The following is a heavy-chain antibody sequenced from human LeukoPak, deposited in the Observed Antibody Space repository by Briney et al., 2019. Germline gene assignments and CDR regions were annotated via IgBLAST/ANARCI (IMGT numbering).Heavy chain of an antibody. J-gene: IGHJ4*02. Sequence: GGSLRLSCAASGFTFSTYAMSWVRQAPGKGLEWVSALSPSGGITYYEDSVKGRFTISRDNSKNTLYLQMNSLRAEDTAVYYCARDHAPQLKSNGDYGLDYWGQGTLVTVSS. D-gene: IGHD4-17*01. V-gene: IGHV3-23*01. CDR2: LSPSGGIT. CDR1: GFTFSTYA. CDR3: ARDHAPQLKSNGDYGLDY.